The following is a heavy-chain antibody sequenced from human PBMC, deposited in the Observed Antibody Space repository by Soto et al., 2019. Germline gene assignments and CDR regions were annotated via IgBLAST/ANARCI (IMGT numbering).Heavy chain of an antibody. D-gene: IGHD3-10*01. J-gene: IGHJ5*02. CDR3: ARGVGSGSYYNPDNWFDP. CDR1: GYTFTNYG. Sequence: QVQLVQSGGEVKKPGASVKVSCKASGYTFTNYGISWVRQAPGQGLEWMGWINVYNCNTKYAQKVQGRVTMTIDTSTSTAYMEPRSLRGDDTAVYYCARGVGSGSYYNPDNWFDPWGEGSLVTVAS. CDR2: INVYNCNT. V-gene: IGHV1-18*01.